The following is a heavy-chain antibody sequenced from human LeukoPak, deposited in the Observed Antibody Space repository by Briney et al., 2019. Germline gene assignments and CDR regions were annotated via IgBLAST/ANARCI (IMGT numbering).Heavy chain of an antibody. CDR2: INHSGST. Sequence: PSETLSLTCAVYGGSFSGYYWSWIRQPPGKGLEWIGEINHSGSTNYNPSLKSRVTISVDTSKNQFSLKLSSVTAADTAVYYCARGVLHQQWLFNYWGQGTLVTVSS. D-gene: IGHD6-19*01. CDR3: ARGVLHQQWLFNY. J-gene: IGHJ4*02. V-gene: IGHV4-34*01. CDR1: GGSFSGYY.